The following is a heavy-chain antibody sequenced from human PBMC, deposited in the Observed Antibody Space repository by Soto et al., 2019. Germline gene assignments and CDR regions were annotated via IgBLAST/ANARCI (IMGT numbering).Heavy chain of an antibody. CDR3: AKWGGSYRYGLFEF. D-gene: IGHD3-16*02. V-gene: IGHV3-23*01. CDR2: ISGSGDTT. J-gene: IGHJ4*02. Sequence: EVQLLQSGGGLVQPGGSLRLSCAASGFTFRHYAMSWVRQAAGQGLEWVSVISGSGDTTYYADSVKGRFTISRDNSKDTMFFQMNSLRAEDTAVYYCAKWGGSYRYGLFEFWGQGSLVTVSS. CDR1: GFTFRHYA.